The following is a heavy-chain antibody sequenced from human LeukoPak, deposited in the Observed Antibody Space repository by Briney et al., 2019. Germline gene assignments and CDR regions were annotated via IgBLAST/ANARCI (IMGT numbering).Heavy chain of an antibody. CDR1: GFTFSSYW. Sequence: PGGSLRLSCAASGFTFSSYWMSWVRQAPGKGLEWVANIKQDGSEKYYVDSVKGRFTISRDNAKNSLYLQMNSLRAEDTAVYYCARDAKYYYDSSGYYDDYWGQGTLVTVSS. CDR3: ARDAKYYYDSSGYYDDY. CDR2: IKQDGSEK. D-gene: IGHD3-22*01. J-gene: IGHJ4*02. V-gene: IGHV3-7*01.